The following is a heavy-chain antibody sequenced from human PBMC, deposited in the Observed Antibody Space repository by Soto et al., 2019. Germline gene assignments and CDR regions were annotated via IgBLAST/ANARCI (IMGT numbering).Heavy chain of an antibody. V-gene: IGHV3-66*01. CDR1: GFTVSSSY. J-gene: IGHJ6*03. Sequence: GGSLRLSCAASGFTVSSSYMGWVRQAPGKGLEWVSVIYSGGSTYYADSVKGRFTISRDNSKNTLYLQMNSLRAEDTAVYYCGRDSSYYYYKNVWGKGTTVTDS. CDR2: IYSGGST. CDR3: GRDSSYYYYKNV. D-gene: IGHD2-2*01.